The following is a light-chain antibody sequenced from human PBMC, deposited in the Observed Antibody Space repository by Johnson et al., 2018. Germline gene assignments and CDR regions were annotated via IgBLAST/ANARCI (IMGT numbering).Light chain of an antibody. Sequence: QSVLTQPPSVSAAPGQKVTISCSGSSSNIGNNYVSWYQQLPGTAPKLLIYGNNKRPSGIPDRLSASKSATSATLGITGLQTGDETDYYCGTWDSSLSAGNVFGTGTKVTVL. J-gene: IGLJ1*01. CDR1: SSNIGNNY. CDR2: GNN. V-gene: IGLV1-51*02. CDR3: GTWDSSLSAGNV.